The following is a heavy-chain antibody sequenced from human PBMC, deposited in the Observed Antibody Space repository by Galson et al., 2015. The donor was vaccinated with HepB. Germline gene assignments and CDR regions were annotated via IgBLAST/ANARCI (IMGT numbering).Heavy chain of an antibody. CDR1: GFTFSSYS. V-gene: IGHV3-21*01. J-gene: IGHJ6*02. CDR3: ASAAWSGGSCYSRPSYYYYGMDV. Sequence: SLRLSCAASGFTFSSYSMNWVRQAPGQGLEWVSAISSSSSYIYYADSVKGRFTISRANATNTLSLQMNSLRAEDTAVYYCASAAWSGGSCYSRPSYYYYGMDVWGQGTTATVSS. D-gene: IGHD2-15*01. CDR2: ISSSSSYI.